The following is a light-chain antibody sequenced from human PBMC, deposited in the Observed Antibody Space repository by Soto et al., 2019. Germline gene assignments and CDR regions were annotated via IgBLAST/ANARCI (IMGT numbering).Light chain of an antibody. CDR1: QTISND. Sequence: EVVMTQSPATVSVSPGEGVTVSCRASQTISNDLAWYQQKPGQAPRLLIYGASTRATGVPARFSGGGSGTEFTLTISSLQSEDFAFYYCQQNNKWPPVTFGGGTKVEIK. V-gene: IGKV3-15*01. J-gene: IGKJ4*01. CDR3: QQNNKWPPVT. CDR2: GAS.